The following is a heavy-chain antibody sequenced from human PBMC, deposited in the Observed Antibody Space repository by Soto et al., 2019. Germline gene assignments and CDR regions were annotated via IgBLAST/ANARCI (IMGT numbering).Heavy chain of an antibody. CDR2: ISYDGSNK. D-gene: IGHD2-2*01. V-gene: IGHV3-30-3*01. CDR1: GFTFSSYA. Sequence: GGSLRLSCAASGFTFSSYAMHWVRQAPGKGLEWVAVISYDGSNKYYADSVKGRFTISRDNSKNTLYLQMNSLRAEDTAVYYCARDRLFHEEIVVGPAATSDYYYYGMDVWGQGTTVTVSS. CDR3: ARDRLFHEEIVVGPAATSDYYYYGMDV. J-gene: IGHJ6*02.